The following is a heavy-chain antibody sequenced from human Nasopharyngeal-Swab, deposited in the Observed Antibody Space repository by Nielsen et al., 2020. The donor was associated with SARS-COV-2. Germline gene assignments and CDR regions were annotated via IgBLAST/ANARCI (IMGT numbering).Heavy chain of an antibody. D-gene: IGHD2-15*01. CDR2: ISSSSSYI. V-gene: IGHV3-21*01. CDR1: GFTFSSYS. J-gene: IGHJ6*02. Sequence: GESLKISCAASGFTFSSYSMNWVRQAPEKGLEWVSSISSSSSYIYYADSVKGRFTISRDNAKNSLYLQMNSLRAEDTAVYYCARDPYPRYCSGGSCYNRYYYYGMDVWGQGTTVTVSS. CDR3: ARDPYPRYCSGGSCYNRYYYYGMDV.